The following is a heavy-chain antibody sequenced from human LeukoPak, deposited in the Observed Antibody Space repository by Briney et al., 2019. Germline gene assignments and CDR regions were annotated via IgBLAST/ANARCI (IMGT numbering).Heavy chain of an antibody. V-gene: IGHV4-59*01. CDR2: IYYSGST. D-gene: IGHD2-21*01. CDR3: ARSVRTVIDWPNWFDP. J-gene: IGHJ5*02. Sequence: SETLSLTCTVSGGSISSYYWSWIRRPPGKGLEWIGYIYYSGSTNYNPSLKSRVTISVDTSKNQFSLKLSSVTAADTAVYYCARSVRTVIDWPNWFDPWGQGTLVTVSS. CDR1: GGSISSYY.